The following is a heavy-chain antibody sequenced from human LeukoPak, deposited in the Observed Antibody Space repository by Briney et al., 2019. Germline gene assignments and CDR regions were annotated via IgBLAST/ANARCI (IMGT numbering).Heavy chain of an antibody. CDR1: GGSFSGYY. CDR2: INHSGST. J-gene: IGHJ6*02. Sequence: SETLSLTCAVYGGSFSGYYWSWIRQPPGKGLEWIGEINHSGSTNYNPSLKSRVTTSVDTSKNQFSLKLSSVTAADTAVYYCARDPHRRYYGMDVWGQGTTVTVSS. V-gene: IGHV4-34*01. CDR3: ARDPHRRYYGMDV.